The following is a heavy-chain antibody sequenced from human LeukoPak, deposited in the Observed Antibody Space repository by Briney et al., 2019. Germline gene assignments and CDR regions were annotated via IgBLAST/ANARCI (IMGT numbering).Heavy chain of an antibody. CDR3: ARAATWQQLGFDY. CDR1: GGTFSSYA. Sequence: ASVKVSCKASGGTFSSYAMHWVRQAPGQRLEWMGWINAGNGNTKYSQKFQGRVTITRDTSASTAYMELSSLRSEDTAVYYCARAATWQQLGFDYWGQGTLVTVSS. J-gene: IGHJ4*02. V-gene: IGHV1-3*01. CDR2: INAGNGNT. D-gene: IGHD6-13*01.